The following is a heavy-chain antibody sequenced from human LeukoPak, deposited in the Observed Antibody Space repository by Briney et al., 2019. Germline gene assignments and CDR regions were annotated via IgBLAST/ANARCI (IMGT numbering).Heavy chain of an antibody. CDR2: ISSSSSTI. J-gene: IGHJ4*02. CDR3: ARVDLDSSGINGGY. Sequence: PGGSLRPSCAASGFTFSSYSMNWVRQAPGKGLEWVSYISSSSSTIYYADSVKGRFTISRDNAKNSLYLQMNSLRDEDTAVYYCARVDLDSSGINGGYWGQGTLVTVSS. V-gene: IGHV3-48*02. D-gene: IGHD3-22*01. CDR1: GFTFSSYS.